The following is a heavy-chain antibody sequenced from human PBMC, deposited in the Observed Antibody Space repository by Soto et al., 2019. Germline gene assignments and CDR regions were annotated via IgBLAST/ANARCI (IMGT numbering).Heavy chain of an antibody. Sequence: QVQLVQFGAEVRKPGASVKVSCKASGYTFTSYAIRWVRQAPGQGLEWMGWISDYNGNTNYAQKLQGRVTMTTDTSTTTAYMELGSVGSDGAAVYYRARSCTRAEYWGQGTLVTVSS. CDR3: ARSCTRAEY. CDR1: GYTFTSYA. J-gene: IGHJ4*02. CDR2: ISDYNGNT. V-gene: IGHV1-18*01.